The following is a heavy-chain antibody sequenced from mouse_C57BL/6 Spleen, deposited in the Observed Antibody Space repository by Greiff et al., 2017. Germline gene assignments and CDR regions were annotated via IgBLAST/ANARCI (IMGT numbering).Heavy chain of an antibody. CDR3: ARLLTWAMDY. J-gene: IGHJ4*01. Sequence: EVQLQQSGPELVKPGASVKMSCKASGYTFTDYNMHWVKQSHGQSLEWIGYINPNNGGTSYNQKFKGTATLTVNKSSSTASMELRSLTSEDSAVYYGARLLTWAMDYWGKGTSVTVST. V-gene: IGHV1-22*01. CDR1: GYTFTDYN. CDR2: INPNNGGT. D-gene: IGHD1-3*01.